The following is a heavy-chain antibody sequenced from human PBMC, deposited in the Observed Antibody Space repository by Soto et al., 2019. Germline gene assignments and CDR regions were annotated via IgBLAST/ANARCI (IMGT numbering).Heavy chain of an antibody. J-gene: IGHJ5*02. V-gene: IGHV1-2*02. CDR1: GYTFTGYY. Sequence: ASVKVSCKASGYTFTGYYMHWVRQAPGQGLEWMGWINPNSGGTNYAQKFQGRVTMTRDTSISTAYMELSRLRSDDTAVYYCARDPLGQWLATRGNWFDPWGQGTLVTVSS. CDR2: INPNSGGT. CDR3: ARDPLGQWLATRGNWFDP. D-gene: IGHD6-19*01.